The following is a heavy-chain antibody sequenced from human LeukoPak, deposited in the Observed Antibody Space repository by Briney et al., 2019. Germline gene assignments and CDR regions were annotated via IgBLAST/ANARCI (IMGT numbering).Heavy chain of an antibody. CDR1: GFTFSSYS. D-gene: IGHD6-13*01. V-gene: IGHV3-7*01. CDR2: IKRDGSDK. Sequence: PGGSLRLSCAASGFTFSSYSMNWVRQAPGKGLEWVANIKRDGSDKYYVVSVEGRFTISRDNAKNSLFLQMSGLRAEDTAMYYCARALYNSGWYPDYFDSWGQGTLVTVSS. CDR3: ARALYNSGWYPDYFDS. J-gene: IGHJ4*02.